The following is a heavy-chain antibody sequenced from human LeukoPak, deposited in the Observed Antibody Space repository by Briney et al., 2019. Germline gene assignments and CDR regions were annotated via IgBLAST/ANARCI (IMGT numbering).Heavy chain of an antibody. CDR2: IYYSGST. D-gene: IGHD2-2*01. CDR3: ARVGLGYCSSTSCLNQDY. Sequence: SETLSLTCTVSGGYISSYYWSWIRQPPGKGLERIRYIYYSGSTNYNPSLRSRVTISVDTSKNQFSLKLSSVTAADTAVYYCARVGLGYCSSTSCLNQDYWGQGTLVTVSS. CDR1: GGYISSYY. V-gene: IGHV4-59*08. J-gene: IGHJ4*02.